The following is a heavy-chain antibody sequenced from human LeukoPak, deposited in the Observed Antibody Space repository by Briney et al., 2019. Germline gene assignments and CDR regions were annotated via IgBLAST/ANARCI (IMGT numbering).Heavy chain of an antibody. D-gene: IGHD3-22*01. Sequence: GGSLRLSCAASGFIVSSNYMSWVRQAPGKGLEWVSVISSGGNTYYADSVKGRFTISRDNSKNTVFLQMNSLRAEDTAVYYCAKIPNYYDSSAYYVYWGQGTLVTVSS. J-gene: IGHJ4*02. CDR3: AKIPNYYDSSAYYVY. CDR1: GFIVSSNY. V-gene: IGHV3-53*01. CDR2: ISSGGNT.